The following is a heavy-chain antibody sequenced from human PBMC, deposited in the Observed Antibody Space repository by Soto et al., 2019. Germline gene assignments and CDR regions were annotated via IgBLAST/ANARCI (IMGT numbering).Heavy chain of an antibody. J-gene: IGHJ6*02. D-gene: IGHD5-12*01. CDR2: IYYSGST. Sequence: SETLSLTCTVSGGSISSGGYYWSWIRQHPGKGLEWIGYIYYSGSTYYNPSLKSRVTISVDTSKNQFSLKLSSVTAADTAVYYCARAAVVEMATIIGYYYGMDVWGQGTTVTVSS. CDR1: GGSISSGGYY. V-gene: IGHV4-31*03. CDR3: ARAAVVEMATIIGYYYGMDV.